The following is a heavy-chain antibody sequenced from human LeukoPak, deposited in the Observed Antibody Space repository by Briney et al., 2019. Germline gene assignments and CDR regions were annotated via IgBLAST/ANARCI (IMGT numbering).Heavy chain of an antibody. V-gene: IGHV4-4*07. D-gene: IGHD3-10*01. CDR1: GGSVNSYY. Sequence: SETLSLTCTVSGGSVNSYYLSWIRQPAGKTLEWIGRIYDGGSTNYNPSLKSRVTMSVDTSKNQISLKLKSVTAADTAVYYCARDSGTSGEVRFDPWGQGTLVTVSS. CDR3: ARDSGTSGEVRFDP. J-gene: IGHJ5*02. CDR2: IYDGGST.